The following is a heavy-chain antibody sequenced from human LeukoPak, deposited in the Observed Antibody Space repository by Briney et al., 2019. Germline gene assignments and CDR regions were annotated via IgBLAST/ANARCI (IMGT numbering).Heavy chain of an antibody. CDR2: FYQSENT. V-gene: IGHV4-59*01. Sequence: SETLSLTCTVSGASISNDYWCWIRQPPGKGLEWLGCFYQSENTNYSPSLKSRVTISVDTSNNQVFLRLTSVTAADTAIYYCTRDGSARSLATWGQGTLVTVSS. CDR1: GASISNDY. D-gene: IGHD6-25*01. CDR3: TRDGSARSLAT. J-gene: IGHJ5*02.